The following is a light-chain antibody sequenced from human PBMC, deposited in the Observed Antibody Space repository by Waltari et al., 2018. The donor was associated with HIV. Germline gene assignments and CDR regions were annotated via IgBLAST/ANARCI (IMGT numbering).Light chain of an antibody. Sequence: DGVMNQTPLPSHVILGQPALISCMSTQGLVYSDGNTYLSWLQQRPGQPPRVLIYKISNRFSGVPDRFSGSGAGTDFTLKISRVEAEDAGVYYCMQATQFPYTFGQGTKLEIK. CDR3: MQATQFPYT. CDR1: QGLVYSDGNTY. J-gene: IGKJ2*01. CDR2: KIS. V-gene: IGKV2-24*01.